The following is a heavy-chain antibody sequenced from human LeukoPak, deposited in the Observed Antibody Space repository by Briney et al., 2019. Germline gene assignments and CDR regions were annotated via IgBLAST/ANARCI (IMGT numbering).Heavy chain of an antibody. CDR3: ARLPDYYDSSGYSDY. Sequence: ASVKVSCKASGYTFTGYYMHWVRQAPGRGLEWMGWINPNSGGTNYAQKFQGRVTMTRDTSISTAYMELSRLRSDDTAVYYCARLPDYYDSSGYSDYWGQGTLVTVSS. D-gene: IGHD3-22*01. J-gene: IGHJ4*02. CDR1: GYTFTGYY. CDR2: INPNSGGT. V-gene: IGHV1-2*02.